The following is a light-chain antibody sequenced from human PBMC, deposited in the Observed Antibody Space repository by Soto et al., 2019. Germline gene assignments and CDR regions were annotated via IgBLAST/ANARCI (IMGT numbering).Light chain of an antibody. CDR3: QQYGSSTHWM. CDR1: QSVSSSY. Sequence: EIVLTQSPGTLSLSPGERATLSCRASQSVSSSYLAWYQQKPGQAPRLLIYGASSRATGIPDRFSGSGSGTDFTLTISRLEPQDFAVYYCQQYGSSTHWMFGHGTKVEI. J-gene: IGKJ1*01. V-gene: IGKV3-20*01. CDR2: GAS.